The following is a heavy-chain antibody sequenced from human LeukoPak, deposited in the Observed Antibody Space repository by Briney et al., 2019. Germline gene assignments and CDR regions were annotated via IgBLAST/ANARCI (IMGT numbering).Heavy chain of an antibody. D-gene: IGHD2-2*02. CDR1: GFTFSDYY. Sequence: PGGSLRLSCAASGFTFSDYYMSWIRQAPGKGLEWVSYISSSGSTIYYADSVKGRFTISRDNAKNSLYLQMNSLRAEDTAVYYCARGVADIVVVPAAIGAYYYYMDVWGKGTTVTVSS. CDR2: ISSSGSTI. J-gene: IGHJ6*03. V-gene: IGHV3-11*04. CDR3: ARGVADIVVVPAAIGAYYYYMDV.